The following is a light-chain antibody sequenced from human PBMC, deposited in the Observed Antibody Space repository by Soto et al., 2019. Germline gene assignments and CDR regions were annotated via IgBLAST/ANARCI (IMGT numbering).Light chain of an antibody. V-gene: IGKV3D-15*01. Sequence: IVMTQSPATLSVSPGEGCALSCRASQRVSTKIACYQQKPGQAPRLLIYGASSRATGITPRFSGSGAGTEFTLPISSMQSEDFGVYYCQQYRNWPPITFGQGTRLEIK. CDR2: GAS. CDR3: QQYRNWPPIT. CDR1: QRVSTK. J-gene: IGKJ5*01.